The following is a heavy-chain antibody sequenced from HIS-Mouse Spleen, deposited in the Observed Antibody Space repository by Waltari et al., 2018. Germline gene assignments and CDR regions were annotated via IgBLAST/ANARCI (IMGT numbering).Heavy chain of an antibody. CDR2: IWYDGSNK. D-gene: IGHD6-6*01. J-gene: IGHJ3*02. V-gene: IGHV3-33*06. Sequence: QVQLVESGGGVVQPGRSLRLPCAASGFTFSSHGMHWVRQAPGKGLEWVAVIWYDGSNKYYADSVKGRFTISRDNSKNTLYLQMNSLRAEDTAVYYCAKKGARLDAFDIWGQGTMVTVSS. CDR1: GFTFSSHG. CDR3: AKKGARLDAFDI.